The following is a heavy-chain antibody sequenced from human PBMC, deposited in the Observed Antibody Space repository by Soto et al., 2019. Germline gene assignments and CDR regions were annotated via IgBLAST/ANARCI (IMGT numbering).Heavy chain of an antibody. CDR1: GGTFSSYA. J-gene: IGHJ4*02. V-gene: IGHV1-69*13. CDR2: IIPIFGTA. CDR3: ARGLYYYDSSGYYYGFGSFDY. Sequence: SVKVSCKASGGTFSSYAISCVRQSPLRWLDGMGGIIPIFGTANYAQKFQGRVTITADESTSTAYMELSSLRSEDTAVYYCARGLYYYDSSGYYYGFGSFDYWGQGTLVTVSS. D-gene: IGHD3-22*01.